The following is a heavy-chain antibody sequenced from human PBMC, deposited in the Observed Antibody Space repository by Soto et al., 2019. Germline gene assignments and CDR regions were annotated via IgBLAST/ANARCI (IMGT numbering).Heavy chain of an antibody. V-gene: IGHV3-23*01. CDR1: GFTFSSYA. CDR3: ARDGGYSYGPFDY. D-gene: IGHD5-18*01. Sequence: GGSLRLSCAASGFTFSSYAMSWVRQAPGKGLEWVSAISGSGGSTYYADSVKGRFTISRDNAKNSLYLQMNSLRAEDTAVYYCARDGGYSYGPFDYWGQGTLVTVSS. CDR2: ISGSGGST. J-gene: IGHJ4*02.